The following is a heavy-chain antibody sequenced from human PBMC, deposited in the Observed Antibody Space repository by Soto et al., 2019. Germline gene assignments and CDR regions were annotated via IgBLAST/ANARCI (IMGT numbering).Heavy chain of an antibody. V-gene: IGHV3-73*01. CDR1: GFAFIGSA. Sequence: GGSLRLSCAASGFAFIGSAMHFFRHSAFKWREWVGRIRSKANSYATAYAASVKGRFTISRDDSKNTAYLQMNSLKTEDTAVYYCTRHQWLVQGVYYGMDVWGQGTTVTVSS. J-gene: IGHJ6*02. CDR3: TRHQWLVQGVYYGMDV. D-gene: IGHD6-19*01. CDR2: IRSKANSYAT.